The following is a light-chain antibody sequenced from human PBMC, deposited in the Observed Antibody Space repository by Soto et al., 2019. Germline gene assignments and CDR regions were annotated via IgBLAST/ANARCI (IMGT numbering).Light chain of an antibody. CDR3: QQRAGSST. CDR2: GAS. Sequence: EIVMTQSPATLSVSPGERATLSCRASQSVSDNLAWYQQKPGQAPRLLIYGASTRATGIPARFSGSGSGTEFSLTISSLQSEDFAVYYCQQRAGSSTFGQGTRLEIK. J-gene: IGKJ5*01. V-gene: IGKV3D-15*01. CDR1: QSVSDN.